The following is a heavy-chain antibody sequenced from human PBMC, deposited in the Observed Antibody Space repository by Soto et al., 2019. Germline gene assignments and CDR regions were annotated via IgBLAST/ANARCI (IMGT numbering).Heavy chain of an antibody. CDR2: IWYDGSNK. V-gene: IGHV3-33*01. Sequence: QVQLVESGGGVVQPGRSLRLSCAASGFTFSSYGMHWVGQAPGKGLEWVAVIWYDGSNKYYADSVKGRFTISRDNSKNTLYLQMNSLRAEDTAVYYCARDSPYGSGLLDYWGQGTLVTVSS. CDR3: ARDSPYGSGLLDY. D-gene: IGHD3-22*01. J-gene: IGHJ4*02. CDR1: GFTFSSYG.